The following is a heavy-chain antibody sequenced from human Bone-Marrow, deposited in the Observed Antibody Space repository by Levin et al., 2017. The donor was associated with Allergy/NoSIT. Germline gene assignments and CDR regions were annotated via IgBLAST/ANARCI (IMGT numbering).Heavy chain of an antibody. J-gene: IGHJ6*02. V-gene: IGHV3-21*01. D-gene: IGHD1/OR15-1a*01. CDR1: GFIFSTYS. CDR2: ISSASSYK. CDR3: VRSQSITGTEDLKVMAV. Sequence: GGSLRLSCAASGFIFSTYSLHWVRQPPGKGLEWVSSISSASSYKYYADSVKGRFTISRDNAKNSLYLQMNSLRAEDTAVYYCVRSQSITGTEDLKVMAVWGQGTTVTVSS.